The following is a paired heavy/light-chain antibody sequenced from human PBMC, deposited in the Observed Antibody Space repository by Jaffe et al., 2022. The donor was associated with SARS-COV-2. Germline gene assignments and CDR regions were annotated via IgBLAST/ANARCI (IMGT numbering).Heavy chain of an antibody. J-gene: IGHJ4*02. V-gene: IGHV3-7*01. D-gene: IGHD4-17*01. Sequence: VQLVESGGGLVQPGGSLRLSCAASGFTFSTSWMNWVRQAPGRGLEWVANINPDGSQTSYVDSVKGRFTISRDNAKNSLFLQMSSLGAEDTAVYFCARDVAYACFDYWGQGTLVTVPS. CDR2: INPDGSQT. CDR3: ARDVAYACFDY. CDR1: GFTFSTSW.
Light chain of an antibody. Sequence: QSALTQPPSASGSPGQSVAISCTGTNSDIGAHNYVSWYQQYPGKAPKLIIYEVSKRPSGVPDRFSGSKSGNTASLTVSGLQAEDEADYYCSSYGASKVFGGGTKLTVL. CDR1: NSDIGAHNY. CDR2: EVS. J-gene: IGLJ3*02. V-gene: IGLV2-8*01. CDR3: SSYGASKV.